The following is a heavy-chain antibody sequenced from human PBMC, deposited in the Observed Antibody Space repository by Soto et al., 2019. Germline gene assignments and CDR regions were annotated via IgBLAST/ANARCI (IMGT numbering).Heavy chain of an antibody. V-gene: IGHV3-74*01. J-gene: IGHJ6*02. Sequence: GSLRLSCAASGFIFSNYRMHWVRQAPGKGLVWVSRISIGGRSTTYADSVKGRFTISRDNAKNTLYLQMNSLRADDTAVYYCVVSSSLGSGMDVWGQGTTVTVSS. D-gene: IGHD2-2*01. CDR2: ISIGGRST. CDR1: GFIFSNYR. CDR3: VVSSSLGSGMDV.